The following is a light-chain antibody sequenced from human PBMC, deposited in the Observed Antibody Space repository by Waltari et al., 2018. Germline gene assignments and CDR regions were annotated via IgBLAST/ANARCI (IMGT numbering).Light chain of an antibody. CDR3: CSFTGSYRV. CDR2: DVS. V-gene: IGLV2-11*01. CDR1: SSDVGGNNY. Sequence: QSALTQPRSVSGSPGQSVTIPCTGTSSDVGGNNYVSWYQQLPSKAPKLMIYDVSERPSGVPDRFSGSKSGNTASLTISGLQAEDEADYYCCSFTGSYRVVGGGTKLTVL. J-gene: IGLJ3*02.